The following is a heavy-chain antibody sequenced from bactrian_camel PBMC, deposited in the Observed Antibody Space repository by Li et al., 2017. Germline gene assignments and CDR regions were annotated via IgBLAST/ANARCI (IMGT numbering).Heavy chain of an antibody. D-gene: IGHD3*01. J-gene: IGHJ6*01. CDR2: MYQGGAKT. Sequence: DVQLVESGGGSAQAGGSLRLSCTVSGGTFGGSGMGWHRQAPGKEREGVAAMYQGGAKTYYADSVKGRFTISKDNAKHTMYLHIHSLQPEDTAMYYCAADFRRPDTSAVCYPNLGDFDYWGQGTQVTVS. CDR1: GGTFGGSG. CDR3: AADFRRPDTSAVCYPNLGDFDY. V-gene: IGHV3S40*01.